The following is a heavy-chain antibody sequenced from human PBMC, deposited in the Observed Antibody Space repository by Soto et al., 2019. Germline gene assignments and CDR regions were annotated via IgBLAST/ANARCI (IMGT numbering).Heavy chain of an antibody. J-gene: IGHJ4*02. D-gene: IGHD6-6*01. CDR3: ARGSPLSSSFPLDY. V-gene: IGHV4-59*12. CDR1: GGSIRPYY. Sequence: QVQLQESGPGLVKPSETLSLTCTVFGGSIRPYYWSWIRQPPGKELEWIGYIYYTGSTNYSPSLKNRVPISPDTSKDLLSPKPNFVAAADTAVYYWARGSPLSSSFPLDYWGQGSLVAVSS. CDR2: IYYTGST.